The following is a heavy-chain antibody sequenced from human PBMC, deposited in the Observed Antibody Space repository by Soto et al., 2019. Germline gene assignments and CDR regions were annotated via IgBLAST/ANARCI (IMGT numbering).Heavy chain of an antibody. Sequence: PGGSLRLSCAASGFTFSSYEMNWVRQAPGKGLGWVSYISSSGSIIYYADSVKGRFTISREDAKNSLYLQMNSLRAEDTAVYYCARVGNPLDYWGQGTLVTVSS. CDR1: GFTFSSYE. J-gene: IGHJ4*02. CDR2: ISSSGSII. CDR3: ARVGNPLDY. D-gene: IGHD1-1*01. V-gene: IGHV3-48*03.